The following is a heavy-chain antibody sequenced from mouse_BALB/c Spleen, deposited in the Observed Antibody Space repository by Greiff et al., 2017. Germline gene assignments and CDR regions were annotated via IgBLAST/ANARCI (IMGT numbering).Heavy chain of an antibody. V-gene: IGHV7-3*02. CDR2: IRNKANGYTT. D-gene: IGHD2-3*01. J-gene: IGHJ4*01. CDR3: AREGGWLLYYYAMDY. Sequence: DVHLVESGGGLVQPGGSLRLSCATSGFTFTDYYMSWVRQPPGKALEWLGFIRNKANGYTTEYSASVKGRFTISRDNSQSILYLQMNTLRAEDSATYYCAREGGWLLYYYAMDYWGQGTSVTVSS. CDR1: GFTFTDYY.